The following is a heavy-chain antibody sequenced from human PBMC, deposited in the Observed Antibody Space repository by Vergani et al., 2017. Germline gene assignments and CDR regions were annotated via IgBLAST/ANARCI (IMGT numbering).Heavy chain of an antibody. Sequence: EVQLVESGGGLVQPGGSLRLSCAASGFTFSSYWMSWVRQAPGKGLEWVANIKQDGSEKYYVDSVKGRFTISRDNAKNSPYLQMNSLRAEDTAVYYCAREVHYYGSGSYRAWGQGTLVTVSS. J-gene: IGHJ5*02. D-gene: IGHD3-10*01. CDR3: AREVHYYGSGSYRA. CDR1: GFTFSSYW. V-gene: IGHV3-7*03. CDR2: IKQDGSEK.